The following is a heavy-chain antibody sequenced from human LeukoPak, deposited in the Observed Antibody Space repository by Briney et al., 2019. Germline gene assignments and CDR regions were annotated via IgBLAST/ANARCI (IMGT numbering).Heavy chain of an antibody. D-gene: IGHD6-13*01. CDR1: GYSFAGYG. Sequence: ASVKVSCKASGYSFAGYGISWVRQAPGQGLEWIGWISTYSDNTNYAHNLQGRITVTTETSTSTAYMELRSLRSDDTAVYYCARVGAAPGHFDYWGQGTQLTVSS. CDR2: ISTYSDNT. V-gene: IGHV1-18*01. CDR3: ARVGAAPGHFDY. J-gene: IGHJ4*02.